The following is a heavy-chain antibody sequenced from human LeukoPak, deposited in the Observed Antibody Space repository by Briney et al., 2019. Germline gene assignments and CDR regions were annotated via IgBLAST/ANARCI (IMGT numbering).Heavy chain of an antibody. Sequence: SVKVSCKASGGTFSSYGIIWVRQAPGQGLEWMGRIIPIFGTVKYVQKFQGRVTITADTSTSTAYMELSSLRSEDTAVYYCARTNYYDSSGYQGAGTYYYGMDVWGQGTTVTVSS. D-gene: IGHD3-22*01. J-gene: IGHJ6*02. CDR1: GGTFSSYG. CDR3: ARTNYYDSSGYQGAGTYYYGMDV. CDR2: IIPIFGTV. V-gene: IGHV1-69*06.